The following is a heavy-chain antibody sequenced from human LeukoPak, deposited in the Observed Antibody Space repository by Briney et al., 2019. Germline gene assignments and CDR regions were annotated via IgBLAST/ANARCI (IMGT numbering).Heavy chain of an antibody. Sequence: GESLKISCKGSGYSFTSYWIGWVRQMPGKGLEWMGIIYPGDSDTRYSPSFQGQVTISADKSISTAYLQWSSLKASDTAMYYCARLTAYCSSTSCYLAEDEYFQHWGQGTLVTVSS. D-gene: IGHD2-2*01. CDR3: ARLTAYCSSTSCYLAEDEYFQH. CDR2: IYPGDSDT. V-gene: IGHV5-51*01. CDR1: GYSFTSYW. J-gene: IGHJ1*01.